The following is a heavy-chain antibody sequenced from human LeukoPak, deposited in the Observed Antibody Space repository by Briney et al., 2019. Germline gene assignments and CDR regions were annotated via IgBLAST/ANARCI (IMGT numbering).Heavy chain of an antibody. Sequence: GESLKIFCKGSGYSLTSYWIGWVRQMPGEGLEWMGIIYPGGSDTRYSPSFQGQVTISADKSISTAYVQWSSLKASDTAMYYCARHSADYDILTGSRGDYYYYYMDVWGKGTTVTVSS. CDR2: IYPGGSDT. CDR3: ARHSADYDILTGSRGDYYYYYMDV. CDR1: GYSLTSYW. V-gene: IGHV5-51*01. D-gene: IGHD3-9*01. J-gene: IGHJ6*03.